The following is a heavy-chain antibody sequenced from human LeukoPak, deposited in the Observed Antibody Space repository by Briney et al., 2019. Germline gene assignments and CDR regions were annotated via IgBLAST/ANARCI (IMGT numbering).Heavy chain of an antibody. CDR1: GFTFSNYA. D-gene: IGHD2-2*01. V-gene: IGHV3-23*01. J-gene: IGHJ4*02. Sequence: GGSLRLSCAASGFTFSNYAMTWVRQAPVRGLEWVSGISGSGDSTYYADSVKGRFTISRDNSKNTLDLQMNSLRAEDTALYYCTRTRGCSSTSCYADYWGQGTLVTVSS. CDR2: ISGSGDST. CDR3: TRTRGCSSTSCYADY.